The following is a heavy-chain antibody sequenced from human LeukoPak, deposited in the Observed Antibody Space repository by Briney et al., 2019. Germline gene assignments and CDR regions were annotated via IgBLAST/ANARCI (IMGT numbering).Heavy chain of an antibody. CDR1: GFTLSSYA. CDR3: AKAPTKEEEWLLLNYFDY. J-gene: IGHJ4*02. CDR2: ISGSGTRT. V-gene: IGHV3-23*01. Sequence: GGSLRLSCVGSGFTLSSYAMSWVRQAPGKGLEWVSAISGSGTRTYYADSVKGRFTISRDNSKNTLYLQMNSLRAKDTAVYYCAKAPTKEEEWLLLNYFDYWGQGTLVTVSS. D-gene: IGHD3-22*01.